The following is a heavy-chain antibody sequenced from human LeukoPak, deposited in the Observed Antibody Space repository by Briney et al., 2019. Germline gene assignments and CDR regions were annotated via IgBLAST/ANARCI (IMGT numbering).Heavy chain of an antibody. CDR3: ARWLTVNTYYRCDY. D-gene: IGHD3-22*01. CDR2: IYSGGRT. V-gene: IGHV3-66*01. J-gene: IGHJ4*02. Sequence: GGSLRLSRAASGFTVSSNYMSWVRQAPGKGLEWVSVIYSGGRTYYADSVKGRFTISRDNSKNTLYLQMNSLRAEDTAVYYCARWLTVNTYYRCDYWGQGTLVTVSS. CDR1: GFTVSSNY.